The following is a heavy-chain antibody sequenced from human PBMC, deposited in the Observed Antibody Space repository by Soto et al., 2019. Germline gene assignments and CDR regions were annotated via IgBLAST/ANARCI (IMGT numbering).Heavy chain of an antibody. CDR2: IYSGGST. CDR3: ARDQYSGSYYAFDI. V-gene: IGHV3-66*01. Sequence: GGSLRLSCAASGFTVSSNYMSWVRQAPGKGLEWVSVIYSGGSTYYADSVKGRFTISRDNSKNTLYLQMNSLRAEDTAVYYCARDQYSGSYYAFDIWGQGTMVTVSS. J-gene: IGHJ3*02. D-gene: IGHD1-26*01. CDR1: GFTVSSNY.